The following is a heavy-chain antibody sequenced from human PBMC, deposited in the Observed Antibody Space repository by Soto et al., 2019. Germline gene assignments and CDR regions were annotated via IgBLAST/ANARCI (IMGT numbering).Heavy chain of an antibody. CDR1: GFRFKSFV. Sequence: QLQLVESGGGVVQPGTSLRLSCAASGFRFKSFVMHWVCQAPGKGLEWVAFTSYDGSNKDYGDSVKGRFTVSRDNSQNTLLLQMDFLRPEDTALYYCARWGTTGGFDLWGQGPLVSVSS. V-gene: IGHV3-30*19. D-gene: IGHD3-16*01. CDR3: ARWGTTGGFDL. CDR2: TSYDGSNK. J-gene: IGHJ4*02.